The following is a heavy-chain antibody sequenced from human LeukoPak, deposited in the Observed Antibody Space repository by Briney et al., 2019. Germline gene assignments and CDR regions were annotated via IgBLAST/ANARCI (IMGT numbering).Heavy chain of an antibody. CDR1: GFTFSSYC. CDR3: ARDFRGYCSGGSCSVLDY. J-gene: IGHJ4*02. Sequence: GGSLRLSCAASGFTFSSYCMHWVRQAPGKGLEWVAVIWYDGSNKYYADSVKGRFTISRDNSKNTLYLQMNSLRAEDTAVYYCARDFRGYCSGGSCSVLDYWGQGTLVTVSS. V-gene: IGHV3-33*01. CDR2: IWYDGSNK. D-gene: IGHD2-15*01.